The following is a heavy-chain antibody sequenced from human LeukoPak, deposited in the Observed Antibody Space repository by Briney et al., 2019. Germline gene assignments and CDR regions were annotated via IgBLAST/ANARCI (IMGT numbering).Heavy chain of an antibody. CDR2: TYYSGST. V-gene: IGHV4-39*01. D-gene: IGHD1-26*01. J-gene: IGHJ4*02. CDR1: GGFISSSSYY. CDR3: ARRRNVGYFDY. Sequence: SETLSLTCTVSGGFISSSSYYWGWIRQPPGKGLEWIGSTYYSGSTYYNPSLKSRVTISVDTSKNQFSLKLSSVTAADTAVYYCARRRNVGYFDYWGQGTLVTVSS.